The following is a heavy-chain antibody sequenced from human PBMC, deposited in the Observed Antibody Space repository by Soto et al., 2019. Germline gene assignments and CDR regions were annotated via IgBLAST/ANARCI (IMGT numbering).Heavy chain of an antibody. J-gene: IGHJ4*02. CDR2: ISAYNGNT. V-gene: IGHV1-18*01. CDR1: GYTFTSYG. CDR3: ARANPGIAVAGTNDY. Sequence: GASVKVSCKASGYTFTSYGISWVRQAPGQGLEWMGWISAYNGNTNYAQKLQGRVTMTTDTSTSTAYMELRSLRSDDTAVYYCARANPGIAVAGTNDYWGQGTLVTVSS. D-gene: IGHD6-19*01.